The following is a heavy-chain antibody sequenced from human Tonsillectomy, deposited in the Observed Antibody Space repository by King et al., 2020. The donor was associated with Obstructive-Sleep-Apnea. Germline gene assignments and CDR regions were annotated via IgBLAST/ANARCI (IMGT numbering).Heavy chain of an antibody. J-gene: IGHJ3*02. Sequence: QLVESGGGLVQPGGSLRLSCAASGFIFSSYSMDWVRQAPGKGLEWVSDISSSTSTLYYADSVKGRFTISRDNAKNSLYLQLNSLRAEDTAVYYCAGMTQTDAFDIWGQGTMVTVSS. CDR1: GFIFSSYS. V-gene: IGHV3-48*04. CDR3: AGMTQTDAFDI. CDR2: ISSSTSTL.